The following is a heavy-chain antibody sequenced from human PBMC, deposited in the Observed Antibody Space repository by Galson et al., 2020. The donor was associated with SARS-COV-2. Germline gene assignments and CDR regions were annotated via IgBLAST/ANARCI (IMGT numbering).Heavy chain of an antibody. J-gene: IGHJ6*02. D-gene: IGHD4-17*01. CDR3: ARGVECVHTARVTYYYDYGMDV. Sequence: TSETLSLTCAVYSGSFSGYYWSWISPPPGKGLEWIGEINHSGRPNYNPTLKSRATIPVDTSKNQSSLKLSSVTAADTAVYSCARGVECVHTARVTYYYDYGMDVWGQGTTVTVSS. CDR2: INHSGRP. CDR1: SGSFSGYY. V-gene: IGHV4-34*01.